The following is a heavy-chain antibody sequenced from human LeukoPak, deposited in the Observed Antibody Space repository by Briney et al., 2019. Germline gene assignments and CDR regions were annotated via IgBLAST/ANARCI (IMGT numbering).Heavy chain of an antibody. Sequence: TGESLKISCKGSGYSFTSYWIGWVRQMPGKGMEWMGIIYPGDSDTRYSPSFQGQVTISADKAISTGYLQWSSLEASGNAILYWARRGRGWYRDQRGQGTLVT. V-gene: IGHV5-51*01. J-gene: IGHJ4*02. CDR1: GYSFTSYW. D-gene: IGHD6-19*01. CDR3: ARRGRGWYRDQ. CDR2: IYPGDSDT.